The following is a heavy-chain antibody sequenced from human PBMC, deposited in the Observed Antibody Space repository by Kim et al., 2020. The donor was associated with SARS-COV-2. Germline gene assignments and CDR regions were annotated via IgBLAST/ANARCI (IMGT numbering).Heavy chain of an antibody. J-gene: IGHJ6*02. CDR1: GGSISSGGYY. V-gene: IGHV4-31*03. CDR3: ASAMTTVTTPALKYGMDV. Sequence: SETLSLTCTVSGGSISSGGYYWSWIRQHPGKGLEWIGYIYYSGSTYHNPSLKSRVTISVDTSKNQFSLKLSSVTAADTAVYYCASAMTTVTTPALKYGMDVWGQGTTVTVSS. D-gene: IGHD4-17*01. CDR2: IYYSGST.